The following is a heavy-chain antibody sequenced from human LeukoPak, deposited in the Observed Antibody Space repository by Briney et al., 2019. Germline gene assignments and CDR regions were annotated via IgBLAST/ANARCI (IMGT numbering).Heavy chain of an antibody. CDR3: ASAAGAFDM. CDR1: GFTFSSYG. Sequence: GGSLRLSCAASGFTFSSYGMHWIRQAPGKGLEWVAVIWSDGSHKYYADSMKGRFTISRDNSKNMVYLQMNSLRVEDTAVYHCASAAGAFDMWGQGTLVTVSS. D-gene: IGHD6-13*01. V-gene: IGHV3-33*01. J-gene: IGHJ3*02. CDR2: IWSDGSHK.